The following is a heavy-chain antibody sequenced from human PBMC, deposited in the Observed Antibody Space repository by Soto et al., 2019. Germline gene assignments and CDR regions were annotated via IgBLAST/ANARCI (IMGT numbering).Heavy chain of an antibody. V-gene: IGHV1-18*01. CDR1: GYTFDSYG. D-gene: IGHD2-2*02. CDR2: ISAYNGNT. CDR3: ARAVVYCISTSCYKYFQH. J-gene: IGHJ1*01. Sequence: ASVKVSCKASGYTFDSYGISWVRQAPGQGLEWMGWISAYNGNTNFAQKLQGRVSLTTDTSSTTAYMELRSLTSDDTAVYYCARAVVYCISTSCYKYFQHWGQGTLVTVSS.